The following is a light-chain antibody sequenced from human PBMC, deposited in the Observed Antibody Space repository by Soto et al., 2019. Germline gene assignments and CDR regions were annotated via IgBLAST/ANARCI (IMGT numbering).Light chain of an antibody. J-gene: IGKJ1*01. Sequence: EIVLTQSPGTLSLSPGERATLSCRARQSVSSSYLAWYQQKPGQAPRLLIYGASTRAAGVPARFSGSGYGRQFSLTISSLQSEDFAIYHCQQHNNWPPWTFGQGTKVDI. V-gene: IGKV3-15*01. CDR3: QQHNNWPPWT. CDR2: GAS. CDR1: QSVSSSY.